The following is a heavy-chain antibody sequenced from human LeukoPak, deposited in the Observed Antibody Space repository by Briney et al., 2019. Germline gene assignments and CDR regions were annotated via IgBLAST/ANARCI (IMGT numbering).Heavy chain of an antibody. CDR1: GFTFNTNG. CDR3: AKDGDYCSSTSCSIDY. J-gene: IGHJ4*02. V-gene: IGHV3-30*18. D-gene: IGHD2-2*01. Sequence: GGSLRFSGAAAGFTFNTNGRHRLRQAPGKGLEGGAVVSYDGSNKYYEVSVKGRFTISRDNSKNTLYLQMNSLRAEDTAVYYCAKDGDYCSSTSCSIDYWGQGTLVTVSS. CDR2: VSYDGSNK.